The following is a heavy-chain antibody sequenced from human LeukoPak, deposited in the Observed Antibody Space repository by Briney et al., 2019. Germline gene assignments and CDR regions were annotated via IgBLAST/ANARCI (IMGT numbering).Heavy chain of an antibody. CDR3: ARDEGF. V-gene: IGHV4-38-2*02. CDR2: IYYSGST. Sequence: SETLSLTCTVSGYSLSSGYYWGWIRQPPGKGLEWIGSIYYSGSTYYNPSLKSRVTISVDTSKNQFSLKLSSVTAADTAVYYCARDEGFWGQGTLVTVSS. CDR1: GYSLSSGYY. J-gene: IGHJ4*02.